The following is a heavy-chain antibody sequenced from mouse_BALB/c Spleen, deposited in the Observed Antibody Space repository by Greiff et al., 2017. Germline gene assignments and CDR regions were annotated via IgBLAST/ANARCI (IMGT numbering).Heavy chain of an antibody. D-gene: IGHD2-3*01. J-gene: IGHJ1*01. V-gene: IGHV5-6-5*01. Sequence: EVQGVESGGGLVKPGGSLKLSCAASGFTFSSYAMSWVRQTPEKRLEWVASISSGGSTYYPDSVKGRFTISRDNARNILYLQMSSLRSEDTAMYYCARDDGFDVWGAGTTVTVSS. CDR1: GFTFSSYA. CDR3: ARDDGFDV. CDR2: ISSGGST.